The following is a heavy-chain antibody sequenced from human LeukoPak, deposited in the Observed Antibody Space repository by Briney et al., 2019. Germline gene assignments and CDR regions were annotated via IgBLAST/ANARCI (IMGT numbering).Heavy chain of an antibody. J-gene: IGHJ4*02. V-gene: IGHV1-46*01. CDR1: GYTFTTYY. Sequence: ASVKVSCKASGYTFTTYYMYWVRQAPGQGLEWMGRINPRGSSTIYAQKFQGRVTMTRDTSTTTVYMELSSLRSEDTAVYYCARETYGANSGATDYWGQGTLVTVSS. D-gene: IGHD4-23*01. CDR3: ARETYGANSGATDY. CDR2: INPRGSST.